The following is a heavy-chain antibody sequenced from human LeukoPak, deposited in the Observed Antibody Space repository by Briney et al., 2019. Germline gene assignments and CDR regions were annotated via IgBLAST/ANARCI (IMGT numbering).Heavy chain of an antibody. CDR3: TRQLVRSWFDP. D-gene: IGHD6-6*01. Sequence: GGSLRPSCTASGFTFGDYAMSWFRQAPGKGLEWVGFIRSKAYGGTTEYAASVKGRFTISRDDSKSIAYLQMNSLKTEDTAVYYCTRQLVRSWFDPWGQGTLVTVSS. J-gene: IGHJ5*02. CDR1: GFTFGDYA. CDR2: IRSKAYGGTT. V-gene: IGHV3-49*03.